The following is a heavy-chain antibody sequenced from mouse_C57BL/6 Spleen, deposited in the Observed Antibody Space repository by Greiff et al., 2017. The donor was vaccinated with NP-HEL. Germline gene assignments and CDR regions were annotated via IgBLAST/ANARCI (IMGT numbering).Heavy chain of an antibody. J-gene: IGHJ3*01. CDR2: ISSGSSTI. CDR3: AMYSRAY. CDR1: GFTFSDYG. V-gene: IGHV5-17*01. Sequence: DVMLVESGGGLVKPGGSLKLSCAASGFTFSDYGMHWVRQAPEKGLEWVAYISSGSSTIYYVDTVKGRFTISRDNAKNTLFLQMTSLRSEDTAMYYCAMYSRAYWGQGTLVTVSA.